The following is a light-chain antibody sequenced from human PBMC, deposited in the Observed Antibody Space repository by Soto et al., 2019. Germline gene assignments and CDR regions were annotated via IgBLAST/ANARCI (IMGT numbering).Light chain of an antibody. J-gene: IGKJ3*01. V-gene: IGKV1-9*01. CDR1: QGISSY. CDR3: QQLNSYLGT. CDR2: AAS. Sequence: DIQLTQSPSSLSASVGDRVTITCRASQGISSYLAWYQQKPGKAPKLLIYAASTLQSGVPSRFSGSGSGTEFTLTIRSLQPEDFATYYCQQLNSYLGTFGPGTKVDIK.